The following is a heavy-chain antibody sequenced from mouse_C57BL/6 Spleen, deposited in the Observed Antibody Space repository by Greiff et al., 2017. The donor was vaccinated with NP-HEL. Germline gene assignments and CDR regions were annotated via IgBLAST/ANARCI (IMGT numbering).Heavy chain of an antibody. Sequence: EVKLQESGPGLVKPSQSLSLTCSVTGYSITSGYYWNWIRQFPGNKLEWMGYISYDGSNNYNPSLKNRISITRDTSKNQFFLKLNSVTTEDTATYYCARDGTTAVGYFDVWGTGTTVTVSS. V-gene: IGHV3-6*01. CDR1: GYSITSGYY. CDR3: ARDGTTAVGYFDV. D-gene: IGHD1-1*01. CDR2: ISYDGSN. J-gene: IGHJ1*03.